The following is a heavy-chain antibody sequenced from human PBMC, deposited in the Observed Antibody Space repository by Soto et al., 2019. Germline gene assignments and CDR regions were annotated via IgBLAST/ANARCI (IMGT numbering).Heavy chain of an antibody. Sequence: SETLSPTCAFYGGSFIGYYWSWIRQPPGKVLAWSGEIHNSGSTNYNPSLKSRVTISVDTSKNQFSLKLSSVTAAATAVYYCARGRDNQDKAIVWFDPWGQGTLVTVSS. V-gene: IGHV4-34*01. D-gene: IGHD5-18*01. CDR2: IHNSGST. CDR3: ARGRDNQDKAIVWFDP. J-gene: IGHJ5*02. CDR1: GGSFIGYY.